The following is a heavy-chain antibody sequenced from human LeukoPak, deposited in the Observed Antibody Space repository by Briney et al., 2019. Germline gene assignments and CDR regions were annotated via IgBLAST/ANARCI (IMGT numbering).Heavy chain of an antibody. Sequence: ASVKVSCKASGGTFSSYAISWVRQVPGQGLEWMGGIIPIFGTANYAQKFQGRVTITADESTSTAYMELSSLRSEDTAVYYCARGSDIVVVVGENYYYGMDVWGQGTTVTVSS. D-gene: IGHD2-15*01. CDR1: GGTFSSYA. V-gene: IGHV1-69*13. CDR3: ARGSDIVVVVGENYYYGMDV. J-gene: IGHJ6*02. CDR2: IIPIFGTA.